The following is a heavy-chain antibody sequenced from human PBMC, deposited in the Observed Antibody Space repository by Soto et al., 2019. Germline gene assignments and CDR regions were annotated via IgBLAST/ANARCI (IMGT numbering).Heavy chain of an antibody. CDR2: MGGANGDT. CDR3: AKDGVVHNSVWDPFDI. Sequence: EVQMLESGGGLVQPGGSLRLSCAASGFIFSDYAMSWVRQAPGKGLEWVAGMGGANGDTYYAESVRGRFAISRDNSESTLFLQLNRLRAEDTAVYFCAKDGVVHNSVWDPFDIWGQGTLVTVSS. D-gene: IGHD3-3*01. V-gene: IGHV3-23*01. CDR1: GFIFSDYA. J-gene: IGHJ3*02.